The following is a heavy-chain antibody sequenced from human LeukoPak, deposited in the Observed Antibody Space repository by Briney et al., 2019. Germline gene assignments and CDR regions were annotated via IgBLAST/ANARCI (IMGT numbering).Heavy chain of an antibody. V-gene: IGHV4-34*01. J-gene: IGHJ4*02. CDR2: INHSGST. CDR1: GFTFSDYY. Sequence: GSLRLSCAASGFTFSDYYMSWIRQPPGKGLEWIGEINHSGSTNYNPSLKSRVTISVDTSKNQFSLKLSSVTAADTAVYYCARESPRYDFWSGHGGIYYFDYWGQGTLVTVSS. D-gene: IGHD3-3*01. CDR3: ARESPRYDFWSGHGGIYYFDY.